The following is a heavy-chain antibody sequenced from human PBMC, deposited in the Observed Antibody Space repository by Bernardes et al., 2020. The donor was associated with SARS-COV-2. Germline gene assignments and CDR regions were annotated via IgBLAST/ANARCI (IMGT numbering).Heavy chain of an antibody. CDR3: ALPPTNYDRYAMDI. D-gene: IGHD3-22*01. V-gene: IGHV1-2*02. CDR1: GYPFTGYY. J-gene: IGHJ6*02. Sequence: ASVKVSCKASGYPFTGYYIHWVRQAPGQGLEWMGWINPNSGGTNYAQNFQGRVTMTRDTSISTAYLELSGLRFDDTAVYYCALPPTNYDRYAMDIWGQGTTVSVSS. CDR2: INPNSGGT.